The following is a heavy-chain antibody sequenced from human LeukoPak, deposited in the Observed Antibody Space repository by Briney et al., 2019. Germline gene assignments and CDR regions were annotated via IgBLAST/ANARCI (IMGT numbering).Heavy chain of an antibody. CDR2: IWYDGNNK. D-gene: IGHD3-3*01. V-gene: IGHV3-33*06. J-gene: IGHJ4*02. CDR1: GFTFSSYG. CDR3: AKDYDFWSGYSDY. Sequence: GGSLRLSCAASGFTFSSYGMHCVRQAPGKGLEWVSVIWYDGNNKYYADSVKRRLTISRDNSKNTLYLQMNSLRAEDTAVYYYAKDYDFWSGYSDYWGQGTLVTVSS.